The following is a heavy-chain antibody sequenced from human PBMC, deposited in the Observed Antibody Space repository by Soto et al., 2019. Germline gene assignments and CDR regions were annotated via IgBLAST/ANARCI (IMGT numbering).Heavy chain of an antibody. CDR2: ISGSGGNT. V-gene: IGHV3-23*01. Sequence: GGALRLSCAASGFTFSSYAMSWVRQAPGKGLEWVSGISGSGGNTYYADSVKGRFTISRDNSKNTLYLQMNSLRAEDTAVYYCAKDRFRVTMIVADYWGQGTLVTVSS. J-gene: IGHJ4*02. D-gene: IGHD3-22*01. CDR3: AKDRFRVTMIVADY. CDR1: GFTFSSYA.